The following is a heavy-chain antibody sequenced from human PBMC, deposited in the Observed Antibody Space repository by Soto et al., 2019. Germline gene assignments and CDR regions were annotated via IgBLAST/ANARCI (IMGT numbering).Heavy chain of an antibody. J-gene: IGHJ4*02. D-gene: IGHD6-13*01. CDR3: ARHPYPYSSSWYCYFDY. Sequence: SETMSLTRTVFGGSIGSHYGRWIRQPPGKGLEWIGYIYYSGSTNYNPSLKSRVTISVDTSKNQFSLKLSSVTAADTAVYYCARHPYPYSSSWYCYFDYWGQGTLVTVSS. CDR1: GGSIGSHY. CDR2: IYYSGST. V-gene: IGHV4-59*08.